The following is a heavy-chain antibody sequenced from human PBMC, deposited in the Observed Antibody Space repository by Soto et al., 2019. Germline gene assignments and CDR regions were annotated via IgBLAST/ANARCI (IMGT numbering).Heavy chain of an antibody. D-gene: IGHD1-1*01. CDR2: LNSDGSRT. V-gene: IGHV3-74*01. J-gene: IGHJ6*02. CDR3: VRDGYPAWVYGVDV. Sequence: XECLRLSCAACGFTFSTYCMHWVRQAPGKGLVWVSRLNSDGSRTDYADFVKGRFTISRDNARNTLYLQLNSLRAEDTAVYYCVRDGYPAWVYGVDVWGQGTTVTVSS. CDR1: GFTFSTYC.